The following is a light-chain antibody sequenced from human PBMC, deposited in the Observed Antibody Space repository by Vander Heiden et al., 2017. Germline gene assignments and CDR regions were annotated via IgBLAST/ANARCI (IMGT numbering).Light chain of an antibody. J-gene: IGKJ2*01. Sequence: DIQMTQSPSSLSASVGDRVTITCRASQSIGNYLNWYRQKPGKAPNLLTYAASSLQSGVPPRFSGSGSGTDFTLTISRLQPEDFATYYCQQSDSIPYTFGQGTKLEIK. CDR2: AAS. CDR1: QSIGNY. CDR3: QQSDSIPYT. V-gene: IGKV1-39*01.